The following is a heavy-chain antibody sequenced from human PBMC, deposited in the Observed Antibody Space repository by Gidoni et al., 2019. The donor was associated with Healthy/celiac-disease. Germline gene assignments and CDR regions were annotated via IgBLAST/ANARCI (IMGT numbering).Heavy chain of an antibody. J-gene: IGHJ4*02. CDR2: ISGSGGST. CDR1: GFTFSSNA. V-gene: IGHV3-23*01. Sequence: EVQLLESGGGLVQPGGSLRLSCAASGFTFSSNAMSLVRQAPGKGLEWVSAISGSGGSTYYADSVKGRFTISRDKSKNTLYLQMNSLRAEDTAVYYCAKDLLNAVVAATRDFDYWGQGTLVTVSS. CDR3: AKDLLNAVVAATRDFDY. D-gene: IGHD2-15*01.